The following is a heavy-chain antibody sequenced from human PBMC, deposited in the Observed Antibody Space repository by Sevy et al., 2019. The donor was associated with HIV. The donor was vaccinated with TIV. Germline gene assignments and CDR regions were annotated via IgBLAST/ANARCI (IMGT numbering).Heavy chain of an antibody. CDR1: GFTFSDYD. Sequence: GGCLRLSCAASGFTFSDYDMHWVRQAPGKGLEWVAVMSHDGNYKNHADSVKVRFTISRDNFKNTLYLQMNSLRVEDTAVYFCARLFYRGGDCYYLDYWGQGAPVTVSS. D-gene: IGHD2-21*02. J-gene: IGHJ4*02. CDR2: MSHDGNYK. V-gene: IGHV3-30*04. CDR3: ARLFYRGGDCYYLDY.